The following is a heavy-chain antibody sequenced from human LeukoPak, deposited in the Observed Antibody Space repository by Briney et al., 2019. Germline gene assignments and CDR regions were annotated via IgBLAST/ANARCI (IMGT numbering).Heavy chain of an antibody. D-gene: IGHD5-18*01. CDR2: IYYSGST. V-gene: IGHV4-39*01. CDR1: GGSISSSSYY. Sequence: SETLPLTCTVSGGSISSSSYYWSWIRQPPGKGLGWIGSIYYSGSTYYNPSLKSRVTIPVDTSKNQLSLKLSSVTAADTAVYYCARQEDTAMASVPFDYWGQGTLVTVSS. J-gene: IGHJ4*02. CDR3: ARQEDTAMASVPFDY.